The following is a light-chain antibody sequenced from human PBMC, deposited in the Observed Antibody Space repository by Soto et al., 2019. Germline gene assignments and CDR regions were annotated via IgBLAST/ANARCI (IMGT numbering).Light chain of an antibody. CDR2: EVT. CDR1: GSDVGGYDY. J-gene: IGLJ1*01. V-gene: IGLV2-14*01. CDR3: CSYTSSSTYV. Sequence: QSALTQPASVSGSPGQSITISCTGTGSDVGGYDYVSWYQHHPGKAPKVMIYEVTNRPSGVSNRFSGSKSGNTASLTISVLLAEDEADYYCCSYTSSSTYVFGTGTKVTVL.